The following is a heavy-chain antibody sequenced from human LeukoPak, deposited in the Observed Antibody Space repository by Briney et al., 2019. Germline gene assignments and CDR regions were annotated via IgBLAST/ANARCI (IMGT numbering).Heavy chain of an antibody. CDR1: GFTFRSYN. CDR2: ITSSSRYI. V-gene: IGHV3-21*01. CDR3: ARDPYRRSYGDYYYYYMDV. Sequence: GGSLRRACAVSGFTFRSYNMNWVRQAPGKGLEGVSSITSSSRYIYYADSVKRRFTICSDNAKSSLYLQMNSLRADDTAVYYCARDPYRRSYGDYYYYYMDVWGKGTTVTISS. J-gene: IGHJ6*03. D-gene: IGHD1-26*01.